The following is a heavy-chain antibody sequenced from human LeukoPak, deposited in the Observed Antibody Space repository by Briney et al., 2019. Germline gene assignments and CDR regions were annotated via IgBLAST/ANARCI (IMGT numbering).Heavy chain of an antibody. CDR1: GGTFSSYA. V-gene: IGHV1-69*05. J-gene: IGHJ4*02. CDR3: ASRHLTPAYCGGDCYSPPTR. Sequence: SVTVSCKASGGTFSSYAISWVRQAPGQGLEWMGGIIPIFGTANYAQKFQGRVTITTDESTSTAYMELSSLRSEDTAVYYCASRHLTPAYCGGDCYSPPTRWGQGTLVTASS. CDR2: IIPIFGTA. D-gene: IGHD2-21*02.